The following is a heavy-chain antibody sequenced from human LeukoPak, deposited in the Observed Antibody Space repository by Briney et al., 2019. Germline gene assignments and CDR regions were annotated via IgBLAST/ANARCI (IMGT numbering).Heavy chain of an antibody. CDR2: ISGSGGST. CDR1: GFTFSSYA. Sequence: GGSLRLSCAASGFTFSSYAMSWVRQAPGKGLEWVSAISGSGGSTYYADSVKGRFTISRDNSKNALYLQVNSLRAEDTAVYYCAKDLEPVIAAAAHYFDYWGQGTLVTVSS. J-gene: IGHJ4*02. V-gene: IGHV3-23*01. CDR3: AKDLEPVIAAAAHYFDY. D-gene: IGHD6-13*01.